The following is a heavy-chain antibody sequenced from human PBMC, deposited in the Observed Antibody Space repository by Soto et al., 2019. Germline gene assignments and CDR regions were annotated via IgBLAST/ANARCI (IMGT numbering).Heavy chain of an antibody. CDR2: INPNSGGT. CDR1: GYTFTGYY. V-gene: IGHV1-2*02. CDR3: ARVSSSSRGYYYYGMDV. J-gene: IGHJ6*02. Sequence: GASVKVSCKVSGYTFTGYYMHWVRQAPGQGLEWMGWINPNSGGTNYAQKFQGRVTMTRDTSISTAYMELSRLRSDDTAVYYCARVSSSSRGYYYYGMDVWGQGTTVTVSS. D-gene: IGHD6-6*01.